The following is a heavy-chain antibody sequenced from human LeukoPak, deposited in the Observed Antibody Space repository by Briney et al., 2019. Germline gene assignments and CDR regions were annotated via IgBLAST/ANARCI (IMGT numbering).Heavy chain of an antibody. Sequence: SETLSLTCTVSGDSITSNYWSWIRQPAGKGLEWIGRIYTRGNTNYNPSLKSRATMSVDMSKNQFSLRLTSVTAADTALYYCARDHSSWYFDLWGRGTLVTVSS. CDR3: ARDHSSWYFDL. CDR1: GDSITSNY. V-gene: IGHV4-4*07. CDR2: IYTRGNT. J-gene: IGHJ2*01.